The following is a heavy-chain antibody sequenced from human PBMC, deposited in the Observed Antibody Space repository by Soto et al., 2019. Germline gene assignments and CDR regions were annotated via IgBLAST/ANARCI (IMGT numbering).Heavy chain of an antibody. Sequence: GGSLRLSCAASGFTVSSYHMSWVRQAPGRGLEWVAFILDDGNNKYYADSVKGRFTISRDNSKNTLYLQMNSLRTEDTAVYYCARDDEGGSYCDLGYWGQGTLVTVSS. CDR1: GFTVSSYH. CDR2: ILDDGNNK. CDR3: ARDDEGGSYCDLGY. D-gene: IGHD3-10*01. V-gene: IGHV3-30-3*01. J-gene: IGHJ4*02.